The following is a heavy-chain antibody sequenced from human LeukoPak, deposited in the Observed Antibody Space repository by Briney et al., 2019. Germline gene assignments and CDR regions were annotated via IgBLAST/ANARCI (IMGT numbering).Heavy chain of an antibody. CDR1: GFTFSSYS. CDR3: ARVSSLYDSSGYFRTGYYGMDV. CDR2: ISSSSSTI. D-gene: IGHD3-22*01. J-gene: IGHJ6*02. Sequence: GGSLRLSCAASGFTFSSYSMNWVRQAPGKGLEWVSYISSSSSTIYYADSVKGRFTISRDNAKNSLYLQMNSLRAEDTAVYYCARVSSLYDSSGYFRTGYYGMDVWGQGTTVTVSS. V-gene: IGHV3-48*01.